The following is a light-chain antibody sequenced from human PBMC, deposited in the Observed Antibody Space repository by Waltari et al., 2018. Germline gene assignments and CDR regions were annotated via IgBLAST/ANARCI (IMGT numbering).Light chain of an antibody. CDR2: DVN. Sequence: QSALTQPASVSASPGQSITISCTGTSGDIGGSDFVSWYQHHPDRAPKVLIFDVNHRPSGISDRFSGSKSGNTASLTISGLQAEDDADYYCSSPSTNNVVVFGGGTKVTVL. CDR3: SSPSTNNVVV. J-gene: IGLJ2*01. V-gene: IGLV2-14*01. CDR1: SGDIGGSDF.